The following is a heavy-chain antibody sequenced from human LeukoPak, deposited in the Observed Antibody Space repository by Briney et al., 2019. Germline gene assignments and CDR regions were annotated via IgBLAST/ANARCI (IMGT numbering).Heavy chain of an antibody. J-gene: IGHJ5*02. Sequence: KPSETLFLTRAVSGGSISSGGYSWSWIRQPPGKGLEWIGYIYHSGSTYYNPSLKSRVTISVDRSKNQFSLKLSSVTAADTAVYYCARETDSGSSNWFDPWGQGTLVTVSS. CDR2: IYHSGST. CDR3: ARETDSGSSNWFDP. D-gene: IGHD3-10*01. CDR1: GGSISSGGYS. V-gene: IGHV4-30-2*01.